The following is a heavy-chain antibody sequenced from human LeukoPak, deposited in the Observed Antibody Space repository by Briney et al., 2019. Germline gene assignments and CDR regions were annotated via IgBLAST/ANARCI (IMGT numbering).Heavy chain of an antibody. V-gene: IGHV4-34*01. Sequence: PSETLPLTCAVYGGSFSGYYWSWIRQPPGKGLEWIGEINHSGSTNYNPSLKSRVTISVDTSKNQFSLKLSSVTAADTAVYYCARDTARRYSSSWYPLGYWGQGTLVTVSS. J-gene: IGHJ4*02. D-gene: IGHD6-13*01. CDR3: ARDTARRYSSSWYPLGY. CDR1: GGSFSGYY. CDR2: INHSGST.